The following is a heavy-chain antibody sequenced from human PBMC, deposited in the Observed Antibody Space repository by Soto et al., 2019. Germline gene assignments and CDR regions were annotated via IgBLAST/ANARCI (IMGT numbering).Heavy chain of an antibody. V-gene: IGHV1-69*01. CDR3: ARGWGYDSTDYYYAY. J-gene: IGHJ4*02. CDR1: GGSFNRHT. CDR2: IIPIFGTA. Sequence: QVQLVQSGAEVRKPGSSVRVSCKASGGSFNRHTISWVRQAPGQGLEWVGVIIPIFGTANHAQKFQGRVTIIADESTSTVYMELSSLRSDDTAIYYCARGWGYDSTDYYYAYWGQGTLVIVSS. D-gene: IGHD3-22*01.